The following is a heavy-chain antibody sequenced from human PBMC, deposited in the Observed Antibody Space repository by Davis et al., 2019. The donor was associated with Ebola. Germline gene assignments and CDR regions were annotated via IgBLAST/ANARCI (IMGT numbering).Heavy chain of an antibody. Sequence: GGSLRLSCAASGFTFSDHYMSWIRVRQAPGKGLEWISHISSDGIIVYYADSVKGRFTISRDNSKNTLYLQMNGLRVEDTAIYYCAKDNRNIWSEVWGQGTMVTVSS. J-gene: IGHJ3*01. V-gene: IGHV3-11*01. CDR1: GFTFSDHY. CDR3: AKDNRNIWSEV. CDR2: ISSDGIIV. D-gene: IGHD2/OR15-2a*01.